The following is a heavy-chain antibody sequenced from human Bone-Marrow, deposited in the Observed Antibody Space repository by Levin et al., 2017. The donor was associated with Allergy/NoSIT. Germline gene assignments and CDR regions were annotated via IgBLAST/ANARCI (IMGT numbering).Heavy chain of an antibody. D-gene: IGHD3-22*01. J-gene: IGHJ4*02. V-gene: IGHV3-74*01. Sequence: GGSLRLSCAASGFTFSSYWMYWVRQAPGEGPVWVSRINPDGTTTDYADSVRGRFTISRDNGENTLFLQMNRLRPDDTGVYYCLARYYENTGWGYWGQGTPVTVSS. CDR2: INPDGTTT. CDR1: GFTFSSYW. CDR3: LARYYENTGWGY.